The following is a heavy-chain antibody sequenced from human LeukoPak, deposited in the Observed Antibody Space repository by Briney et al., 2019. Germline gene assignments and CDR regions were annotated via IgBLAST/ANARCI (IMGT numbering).Heavy chain of an antibody. V-gene: IGHV1-69*06. CDR2: IIPIFGTA. CDR3: ANIKGLGPLKSGYSDY. CDR1: GGTFSSYA. D-gene: IGHD3-3*01. Sequence: GASVKVSCKASGGTFSSYAISWVRQAPGQGLEWMGGIIPIFGTANYAQKFQGRVTITADKSTSTAYMELSSLRSEDTAVYYCANIKGLGPLKSGYSDYWGQGTLVTVSS. J-gene: IGHJ4*02.